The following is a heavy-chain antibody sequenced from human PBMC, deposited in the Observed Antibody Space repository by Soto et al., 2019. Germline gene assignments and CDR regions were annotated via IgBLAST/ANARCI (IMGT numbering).Heavy chain of an antibody. V-gene: IGHV4-39*01. Sequence: QLQLQESGPGLVKPSETLSLTCTVSGGSIRSSSYYWGWIRQPPGKGLEWIGSIYYSGSTYYNPSLKRRVTISVDTSMIQSYLKLSSLNDEVTAVYYRERHSGPMVRGVISNWFDPCGQGTLVTGSS. CDR3: ERHSGPMVRGVISNWFDP. J-gene: IGHJ5*02. D-gene: IGHD3-10*01. CDR2: IYYSGST. CDR1: GGSIRSSSYY.